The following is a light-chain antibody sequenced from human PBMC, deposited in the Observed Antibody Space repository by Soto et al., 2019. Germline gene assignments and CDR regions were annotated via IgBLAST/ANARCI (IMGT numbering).Light chain of an antibody. J-gene: IGKJ1*01. V-gene: IGKV3-20*01. CDR2: GAS. CDR3: QQYDSGWT. Sequence: EIVLTQSPGTLFLSPGERATLSCRASQSISGTFLAWYQHKPGQAPRVLIYGASRRATGIPDRFSGSGSGTDFTLTISRLEPEDFALYYCQQYDSGWTFGQGTKVEMK. CDR1: QSISGTF.